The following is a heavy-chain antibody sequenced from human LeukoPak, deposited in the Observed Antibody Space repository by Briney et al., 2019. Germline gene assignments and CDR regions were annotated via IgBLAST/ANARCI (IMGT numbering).Heavy chain of an antibody. CDR1: GFTFSSSS. CDR2: ITASSSTE. J-gene: IGHJ5*02. V-gene: IGHV3-48*01. Sequence: PGGSLRLSCAASGFTFSSSSMNWVRQAPGKGLEWVSYITASSSTEYYADSVKGRFTISRDNAKNSLYLQMNSLIAEDTAVYYCAGAEYCTSVSCYLLDSGNWFDPWGQGTLVTASS. D-gene: IGHD2-2*01. CDR3: AGAEYCTSVSCYLLDSGNWFDP.